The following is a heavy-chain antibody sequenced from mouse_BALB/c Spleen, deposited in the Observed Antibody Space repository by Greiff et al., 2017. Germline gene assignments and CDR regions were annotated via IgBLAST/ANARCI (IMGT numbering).Heavy chain of an antibody. CDR3: TRGRFSP. V-gene: IGHV6-6*02. CDR2: IRLKSNNYAT. CDR1: GFTFSNYW. Sequence: EVKLMESGGGLVQPGGSMKLSCVASGFTFSNYWMNWVRQSPEKGLEWVAEIRLKSNNYATHYAESVKGRFTISRDDSKSSVYLQMNNLRAEDTGIYYCTRGRFSPWGQGTSVTVSS. J-gene: IGHJ4*01.